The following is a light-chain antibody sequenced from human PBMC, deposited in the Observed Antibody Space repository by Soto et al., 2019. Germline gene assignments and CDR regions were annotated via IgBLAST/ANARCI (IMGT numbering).Light chain of an antibody. Sequence: DIQMTQSPPSLSASGGDRVTITCRASQTISRYLHWFQQKPGRAPNLLIYATSSLHSGVPSRFSGSGSGTDFTLTINNVQPEDAATYYCQQSYITPYTFGQGTRLEIK. CDR1: QTISRY. CDR3: QQSYITPYT. J-gene: IGKJ2*01. V-gene: IGKV1-39*01. CDR2: ATS.